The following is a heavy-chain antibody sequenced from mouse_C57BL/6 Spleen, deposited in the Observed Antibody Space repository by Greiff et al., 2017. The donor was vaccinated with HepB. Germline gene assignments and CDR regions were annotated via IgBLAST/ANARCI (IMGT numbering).Heavy chain of an antibody. CDR3: ARHGTTVVPYFDY. CDR1: GYAFSSSW. CDR2: IYPGDGDT. Sequence: VKLMESGPELVKPGASVKISCKASGYAFSSSWMNWVKQRPGKGLEWIGRIYPGDGDTNYNGKFKGKATLTADKSSSTAYMQLSSLTSEDSAVYFCARHGTTVVPYFDYWGQGTTLTVSS. J-gene: IGHJ2*01. V-gene: IGHV1-82*01. D-gene: IGHD1-1*01.